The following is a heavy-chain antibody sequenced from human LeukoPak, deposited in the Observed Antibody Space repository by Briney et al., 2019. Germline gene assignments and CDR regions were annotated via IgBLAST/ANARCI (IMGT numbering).Heavy chain of an antibody. V-gene: IGHV4-39*01. D-gene: IGHD3-16*01. J-gene: IGHJ4*02. Sequence: SETLSLTCTVSGDSVSSGTYYWAWIRQPPGKGLEWIGSIYYSGSTYYNPSLKSRVTISVDTSKNQFSLRLSSVTAADTAVYYCATYRPVWGIDYWGQGTLVTVSS. CDR3: ATYRPVWGIDY. CDR1: GDSVSSGTYY. CDR2: IYYSGST.